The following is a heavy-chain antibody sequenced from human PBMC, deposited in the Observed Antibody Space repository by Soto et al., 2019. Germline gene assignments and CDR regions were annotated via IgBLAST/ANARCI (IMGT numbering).Heavy chain of an antibody. CDR2: INAGNGNT. CDR1: GYSFTSYA. CDR3: ARAQGGYSGSYRFDY. J-gene: IGHJ4*02. V-gene: IGHV1-3*01. D-gene: IGHD1-26*01. Sequence: ASVKVSCKASGYSFTSYAMHLVRQAPGQRLEWMGWINAGNGNTKYSQKFQGRVTVTRDTSASTAYMELSSLRSEDTAVYYCARAQGGYSGSYRFDYWGQGTLVTVSS.